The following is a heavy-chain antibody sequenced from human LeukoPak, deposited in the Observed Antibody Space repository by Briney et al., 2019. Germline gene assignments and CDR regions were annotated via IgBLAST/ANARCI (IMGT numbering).Heavy chain of an antibody. CDR3: AKEFGPKLRFLEWLLYFDY. J-gene: IGHJ4*02. D-gene: IGHD3-3*01. Sequence: HPSETLSLTCAVYGGSFSGYYWSWVRQAPGKGLEWVSAISGSGGSTYYADSVKGRFTISRDNSKNTLYLQMNSLRAEDTAVYYCAKEFGPKLRFLEWLLYFDYWGQGTLVTVSS. V-gene: IGHV3-23*01. CDR2: ISGSGGST. CDR1: GGSFSGYY.